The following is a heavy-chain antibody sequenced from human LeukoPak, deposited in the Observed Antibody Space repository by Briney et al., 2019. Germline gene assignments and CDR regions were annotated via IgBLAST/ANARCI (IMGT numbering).Heavy chain of an antibody. CDR2: IYYSGST. CDR3: AAPLGRDY. V-gene: IGHV4-39*01. J-gene: IGHJ4*02. Sequence: SETLSLTCTVSGGSISNRSYCWGWIRQPPGKGLEWIGSIYYSGSTYYNPSLKSRVTISVDTSKNQFSLKLSSVTAADTAVYYCAAPLGRDYWGQGTLVTVSS. D-gene: IGHD7-27*01. CDR1: GGSISNRSYC.